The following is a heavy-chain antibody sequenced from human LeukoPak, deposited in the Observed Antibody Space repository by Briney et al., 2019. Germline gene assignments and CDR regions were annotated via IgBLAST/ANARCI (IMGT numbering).Heavy chain of an antibody. CDR2: MNPNSGNT. CDR3: TRSVRNGHFDY. V-gene: IGHV1-8*01. CDR1: GYTFTNYD. J-gene: IGHJ4*02. D-gene: IGHD2-8*01. Sequence: ASVKVSCKASGYTFTNYDINWVRQATGQGLEWMGWMNPNSGNTGYAQKFQGRVTMTRSTSISTAYMELSSLRFEDTAVYFCTRSVRNGHFDYGGQGTLVTVSS.